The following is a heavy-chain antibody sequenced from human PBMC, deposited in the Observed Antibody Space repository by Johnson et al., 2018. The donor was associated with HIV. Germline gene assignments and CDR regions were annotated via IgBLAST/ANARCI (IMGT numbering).Heavy chain of an antibody. CDR2: ISGSGGST. D-gene: IGHD3-3*01. CDR3: SRGNGVLQFLEWLLGGAFDS. J-gene: IGHJ3*02. CDR1: GFTFNDYA. Sequence: VQLVVSGGVVVQPGRSLRLSCAASGFTFNDYAMSWVRQAPGMGLEWVSAISGSGGSTYYADSVKGRFTISRDNSKNSLYLQMNSLRAEDTAVYYCSRGNGVLQFLEWLLGGAFDSWGQGTMVTVSS. V-gene: IGHV3-23*04.